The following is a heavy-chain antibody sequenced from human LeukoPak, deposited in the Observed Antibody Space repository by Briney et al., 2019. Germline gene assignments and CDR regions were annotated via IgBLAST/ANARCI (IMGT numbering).Heavy chain of an antibody. V-gene: IGHV1-2*02. J-gene: IGHJ5*02. CDR1: GYTFTGYY. Sequence: GASVKVSCKASGYTFTGYYMHWVRQAPGQGLEWMGWINPNSGGTNYAQKLQGRVTMTTDTSTSTAYMELRSLRSDDTAVYYCARDRSTMVRGTKGNWFDPWGQGTLVTVSS. CDR3: ARDRSTMVRGTKGNWFDP. D-gene: IGHD3-10*01. CDR2: INPNSGGT.